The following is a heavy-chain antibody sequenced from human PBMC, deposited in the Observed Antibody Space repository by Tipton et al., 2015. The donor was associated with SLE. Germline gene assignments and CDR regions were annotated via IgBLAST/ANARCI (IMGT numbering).Heavy chain of an antibody. CDR3: ATEAGATGLLDY. CDR2: IIPFLGLT. J-gene: IGHJ4*02. CDR1: GDTFSTYT. V-gene: IGHV1-69*09. D-gene: IGHD6-13*01. Sequence: QLVQSGAEVKKPGSSVKVSCKTSGDTFSTYTISWVRQAPGQGLEWVGRIIPFLGLTTYAQKFQGRVTISADKSTTTIYMGLRSLTSDDTAIYYCATEAGATGLLDYWGQGTLVTVSS.